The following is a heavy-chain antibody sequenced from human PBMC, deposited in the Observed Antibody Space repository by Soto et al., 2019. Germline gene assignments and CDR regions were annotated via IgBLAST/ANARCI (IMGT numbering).Heavy chain of an antibody. CDR1: GFIFSNYA. Sequence: EVQLLESGGGMVQPGGSLRLSCSASGFIFSNYAMSWVRQAPGKGREWVSSTSGGGGGTHYADSVKGRFTISRDNSKNTLHLQMNRLRAEDTAVYYCAKGSHYDILTAYHAFDFWGQGTLVTVSS. J-gene: IGHJ4*02. CDR2: TSGGGGGT. D-gene: IGHD3-9*01. V-gene: IGHV3-23*01. CDR3: AKGSHYDILTAYHAFDF.